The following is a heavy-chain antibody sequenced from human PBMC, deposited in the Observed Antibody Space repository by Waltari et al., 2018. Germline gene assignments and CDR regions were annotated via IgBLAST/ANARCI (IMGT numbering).Heavy chain of an antibody. V-gene: IGHV4-34*02. D-gene: IGHD6-19*01. CDR2: VDHSGSA. J-gene: IGHJ4*02. Sequence: QVQLQQWGAGLLKPSETLSLTCAVYGGLFSGYYWSWIRQPPGKGLEWIGEVDHSGSANSSPSLKSRATISVDTSKKQFSLTLTSVTAADTAVYYCARDARDWEAVANTYFDSWGQGTLVAVSS. CDR1: GGLFSGYY. CDR3: ARDARDWEAVANTYFDS.